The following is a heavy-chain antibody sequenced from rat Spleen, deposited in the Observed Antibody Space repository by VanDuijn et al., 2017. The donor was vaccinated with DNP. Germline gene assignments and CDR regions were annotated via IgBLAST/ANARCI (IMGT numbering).Heavy chain of an antibody. D-gene: IGHD1-1*01. J-gene: IGHJ2*01. Sequence: EVQLVESGGDLVQPGRSLKLSCAASGFTFSDYAMAWVRQSPKKGLEWVATIIYDGSSTYYRDSVKGRFTISRDNVKRTLYLQMDSLRSEDTATYYCARQRWYYSGEGMDYWGQGVMVTVSS. CDR3: ARQRWYYSGEGMDY. CDR2: IIYDGSST. CDR1: GFTFSDYA. V-gene: IGHV5-7*01.